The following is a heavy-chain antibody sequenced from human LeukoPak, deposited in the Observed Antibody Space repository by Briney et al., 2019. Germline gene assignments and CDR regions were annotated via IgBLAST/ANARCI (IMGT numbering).Heavy chain of an antibody. Sequence: SETLSLTCTVSGGSISSSSYYWGWIRQPPGKGLEWIGSIYYSGSTYYNPSLKSRVTISVDTSKNQFSLKLSSVTAADTAVYYCARHVGIGSCFDYWVQGTLVTVSS. CDR2: IYYSGST. CDR3: ARHVGIGSCFDY. J-gene: IGHJ4*02. CDR1: GGSISSSSYY. D-gene: IGHD3-10*01. V-gene: IGHV4-39*01.